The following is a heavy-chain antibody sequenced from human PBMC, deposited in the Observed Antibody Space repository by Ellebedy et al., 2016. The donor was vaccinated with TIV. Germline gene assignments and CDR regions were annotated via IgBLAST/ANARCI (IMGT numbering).Heavy chain of an antibody. Sequence: AASVKVSCKASGYTFTSYAMHWVRQAPGQRLEWMGWINAGNGNTKYSQKFQGRVTMTTDTSTSTAYMELRSLRSDDTAVYYCARSVGATPSYFDYWGQGTLVTVSS. CDR2: INAGNGNT. V-gene: IGHV1-3*01. CDR1: GYTFTSYA. D-gene: IGHD1-26*01. CDR3: ARSVGATPSYFDY. J-gene: IGHJ4*02.